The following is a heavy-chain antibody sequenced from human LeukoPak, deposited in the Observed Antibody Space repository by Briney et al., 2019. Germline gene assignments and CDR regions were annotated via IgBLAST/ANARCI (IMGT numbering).Heavy chain of an antibody. D-gene: IGHD3-3*01. CDR3: ARGTGYYDFWSGYYFGAFDI. CDR1: GYTFTGYY. CDR2: INPNSGGT. V-gene: IGHV1-2*02. J-gene: IGHJ3*02. Sequence: ASVKVSCKASGYTFTGYYMHWVRRAPGQGLEWMGWINPNSGGTNYAQKFQGRVTMTRDTSISTAYMELSRLRSDDTAVYYCARGTGYYDFWSGYYFGAFDIWGQGTMVTVSS.